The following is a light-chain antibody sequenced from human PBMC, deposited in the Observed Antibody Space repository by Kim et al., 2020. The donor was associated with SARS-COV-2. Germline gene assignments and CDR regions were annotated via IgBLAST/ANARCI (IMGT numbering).Light chain of an antibody. V-gene: IGLV3-21*04. Sequence: SYELTQPPSVSVAPGKTARITCGGNNIGSKSVHWYQQKPGQAPVLVIYYDSDRPSGIPERFSGSNSGNTATLTISRVEAGDEADYYCQVWASSSAHWVFG. CDR3: QVWASSSAHWV. CDR1: NIGSKS. CDR2: YDS. J-gene: IGLJ3*02.